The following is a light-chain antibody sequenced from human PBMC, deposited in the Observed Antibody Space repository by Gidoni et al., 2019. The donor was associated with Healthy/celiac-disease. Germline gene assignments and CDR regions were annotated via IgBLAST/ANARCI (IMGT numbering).Light chain of an antibody. V-gene: IGKV4-1*01. Sequence: DIVMTQSPDSLAVSLGERATIKCKSSQSVLYSSNNKNYLAWYQQKPGQPPKLLIYWASTRESVVPDRFSGSWSGTDFTLTISSLQAEDVAVYYCQQYYSTPTFGGGTKVEIK. CDR3: QQYYSTPT. CDR2: WAS. CDR1: QSVLYSSNNKNY. J-gene: IGKJ4*01.